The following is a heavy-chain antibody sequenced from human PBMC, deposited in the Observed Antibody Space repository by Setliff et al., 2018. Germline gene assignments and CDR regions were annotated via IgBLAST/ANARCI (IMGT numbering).Heavy chain of an antibody. D-gene: IGHD5-12*01. Sequence: ASVKVSCKASAYTFSGYYIHWVRQAPGQGLQWMGWINPNFGDTNYAQKFQGRVTMTRDTSISTAYMEVSRLTSDDTAVYFCARSFDSGFYHQRDAYDIWGQGTLVTVSS. CDR1: AYTFSGYY. CDR3: ARSFDSGFYHQRDAYDI. CDR2: INPNFGDT. V-gene: IGHV1-2*02. J-gene: IGHJ3*02.